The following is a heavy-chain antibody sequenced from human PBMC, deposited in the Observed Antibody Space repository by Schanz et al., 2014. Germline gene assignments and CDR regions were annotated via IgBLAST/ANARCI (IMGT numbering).Heavy chain of an antibody. Sequence: VQLVESGGGLVKPGGSLRLSCAASGFTFSSYSMNWVRQAPGKGLEWVSSISSSSSYIYYADSVKGRFTISRDNAKNSLYLQMNSLRAEDTAVYYCAIIGVMVAVAGTRADYWGQGTLDTVSS. D-gene: IGHD6-19*01. J-gene: IGHJ4*02. V-gene: IGHV3-21*01. CDR3: AIIGVMVAVAGTRADY. CDR2: ISSSSSYI. CDR1: GFTFSSYS.